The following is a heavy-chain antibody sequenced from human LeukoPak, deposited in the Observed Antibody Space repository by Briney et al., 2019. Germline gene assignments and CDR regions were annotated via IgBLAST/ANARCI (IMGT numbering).Heavy chain of an antibody. D-gene: IGHD2-2*01. Sequence: SETLSLTCTVSGGSISSYYWSWIRQPPGKGLEWIGYIYYSGSTYYNPSLKSRVTISVDTSKNQFSLKLSSVTAADTAVYYCARGSYQLLSDYWGQGTLVTVSS. CDR3: ARGSYQLLSDY. CDR2: IYYSGST. CDR1: GGSISSYY. J-gene: IGHJ4*02. V-gene: IGHV4-30-4*01.